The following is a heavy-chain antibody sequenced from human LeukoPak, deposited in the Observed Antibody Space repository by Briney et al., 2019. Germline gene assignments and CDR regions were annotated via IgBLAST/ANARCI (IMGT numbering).Heavy chain of an antibody. J-gene: IGHJ5*02. CDR1: GGSLNGHY. Sequence: SETLSLTCAVYGGSLNGHYWSWIRQPPGKGLEWIGEGSESGGTKFNPSLKSRVTISADTSKDQFSLKVKSVTAADTAVYYCAKNGQSGFSFDPWGQGTLVTVSS. V-gene: IGHV4-34*01. D-gene: IGHD3-3*01. CDR3: AKNGQSGFSFDP. CDR2: GSESGGT.